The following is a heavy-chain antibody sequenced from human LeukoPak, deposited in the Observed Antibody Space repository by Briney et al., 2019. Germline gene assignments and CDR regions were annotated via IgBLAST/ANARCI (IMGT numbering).Heavy chain of an antibody. CDR3: ARRIGLRSSDI. V-gene: IGHV5-51*01. CDR2: IYPGDFDT. CDR1: GYSFTSYW. D-gene: IGHD1-26*01. Sequence: GESLKISCQCSGYSFTSYWIGWVRQMPGKGLEWMGIIYPGDFDTRYSPSFQGQVTISADKSISTAYLQWSGLKASDTAMYHCARRIGLRSSDIWGQGTMVTVSS. J-gene: IGHJ3*02.